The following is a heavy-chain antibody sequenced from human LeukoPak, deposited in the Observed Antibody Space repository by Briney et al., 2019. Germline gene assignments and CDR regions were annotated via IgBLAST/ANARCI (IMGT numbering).Heavy chain of an antibody. CDR1: GFTFSNYG. J-gene: IGHJ6*03. Sequence: GGSLRLSCAASGFTFSNYGMHWVRQAPGKGLEWVAFIPYDGSNEYYADSVKGRFTISRDNSRNTLYLEMNSLRAEDTAMYYCAKDRGIAAAYYFMDVWGKGTTVTVSS. CDR2: IPYDGSNE. V-gene: IGHV3-30*02. CDR3: AKDRGIAAAYYFMDV. D-gene: IGHD6-13*01.